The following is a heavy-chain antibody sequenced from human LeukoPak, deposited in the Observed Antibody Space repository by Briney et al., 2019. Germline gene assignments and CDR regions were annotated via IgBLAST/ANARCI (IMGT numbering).Heavy chain of an antibody. CDR2: IYYSGST. CDR3: ARDPPDNWNFEYNWFDP. Sequence: KPSETLSLTCTVSGGSINSSSYYWGWIRQPPGTGLEWVGSIYYSGSTYYNPSLKSRVTISVDTSKNQFSLKLSSVTAADTAVYYCARDPPDNWNFEYNWFDPWGQGTLVTVSS. J-gene: IGHJ5*02. V-gene: IGHV4-39*02. CDR1: GGSINSSSYY. D-gene: IGHD1-1*01.